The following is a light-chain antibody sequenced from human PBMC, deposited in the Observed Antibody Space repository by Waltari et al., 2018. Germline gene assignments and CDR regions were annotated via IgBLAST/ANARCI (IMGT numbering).Light chain of an antibody. Sequence: DIQMTQSPSTLSASVGDRVTITCRASQTINKWLAWYQQKPGKAPKLLIYFASTLESGVPSRFSGTGSGAEYTLTISSLQHDDFATYYCQQYNTYRYTFGQGTKLEIK. CDR3: QQYNTYRYT. J-gene: IGKJ2*01. CDR2: FAS. CDR1: QTINKW. V-gene: IGKV1-5*03.